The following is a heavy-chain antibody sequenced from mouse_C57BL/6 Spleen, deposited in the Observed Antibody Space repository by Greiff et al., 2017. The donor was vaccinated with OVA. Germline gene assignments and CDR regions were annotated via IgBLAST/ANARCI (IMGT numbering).Heavy chain of an antibody. Sequence: QVQLKQPGAELVKPGASVKVSCKASGYTFTSYWMHWVKQRPGQGLEWIGRIHPSDSDTNYNQKFKGKATLTVDKSSSTAYMQLSSLTSEDSAVYYCAIPPYYDYGGDAWFAYWGQGTLVTVSA. CDR1: GYTFTSYW. CDR2: IHPSDSDT. J-gene: IGHJ3*01. CDR3: AIPPYYDYGGDAWFAY. V-gene: IGHV1-74*01. D-gene: IGHD2-4*01.